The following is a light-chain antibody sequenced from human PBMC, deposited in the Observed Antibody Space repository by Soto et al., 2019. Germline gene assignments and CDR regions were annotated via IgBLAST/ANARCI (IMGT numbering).Light chain of an antibody. CDR1: TGAVTSGHY. J-gene: IGLJ2*01. CDR2: DTN. V-gene: IGLV7-46*01. Sequence: QAVVTQEPSLTVSPGGTVTLTCGSSTGAVTSGHYPYWFQQKPGQAPRTLIYDTNNKHSWTPARFSGSLLGGKAALTLSGAQPEDEAEYYCLLSYSGARPVVFGGGTKL. CDR3: LLSYSGARPVV.